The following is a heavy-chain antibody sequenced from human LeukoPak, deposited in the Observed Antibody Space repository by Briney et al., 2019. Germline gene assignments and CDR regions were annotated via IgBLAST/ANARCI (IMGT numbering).Heavy chain of an antibody. CDR1: GDSVSSNSAA. Sequence: SQTLSLTCAISGDSVSSNSAAWNWIRQSPSGGLEWLGRTYYRSKWYNDYAVSVKSRITINPDTSKNQFSLQLNSVTPEDTAVYYCARDRIAAAGFRFDPWGQGTLVTVSS. V-gene: IGHV6-1*01. CDR2: TYYRSKWYN. J-gene: IGHJ5*02. CDR3: ARDRIAAAGFRFDP. D-gene: IGHD6-13*01.